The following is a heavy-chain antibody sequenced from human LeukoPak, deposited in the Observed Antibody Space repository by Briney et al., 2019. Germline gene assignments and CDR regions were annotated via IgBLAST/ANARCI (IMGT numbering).Heavy chain of an antibody. D-gene: IGHD2-8*01. CDR2: MGGGDNDR. CDR1: GFTFNNYA. CDR3: AKDSWSHNGIYDPFDI. J-gene: IGHJ3*02. Sequence: GGSLRLSCVASGFTFNNYAMSWVRQTPGKGLEWVSVMGGGDNDRYYTDSVKGRFIVSRDNSKNTLFLQMNSLRPEDTAVYYCAKDSWSHNGIYDPFDIWGQGTMVTVSS. V-gene: IGHV3-23*01.